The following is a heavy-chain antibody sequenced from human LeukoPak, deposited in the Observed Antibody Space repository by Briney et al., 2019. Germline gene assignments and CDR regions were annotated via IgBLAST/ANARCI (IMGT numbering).Heavy chain of an antibody. CDR1: GYTLTELS. CDR3: ATFTLSPRLWFGELPFELDY. Sequence: ASVKVSCKVSGYTLTELSMHWVRQAPGKGLEWMGGFDPEDGETIYAQKFQGRVTMTEDTSTDTAYMELSSLRSEDTAVYYCATFTLSPRLWFGELPFELDYWGQGTLVTVSS. CDR2: FDPEDGET. V-gene: IGHV1-24*01. D-gene: IGHD3-10*01. J-gene: IGHJ4*02.